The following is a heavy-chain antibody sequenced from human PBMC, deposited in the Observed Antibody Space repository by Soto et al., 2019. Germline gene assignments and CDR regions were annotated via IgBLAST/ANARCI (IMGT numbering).Heavy chain of an antibody. J-gene: IGHJ4*02. D-gene: IGHD3-10*01. CDR1: GFNFPNAW. Sequence: VQLVQSGGALVEPGESLRLSCAASGFNFPNAWMDWVRQVPGKGLEWVGRITRKIEGEIIYYSAPVKGRFTIARDDSDNVLFLRMNGLGIEDTGVYNCRTWLGALGTDFWGQGTLVTVSS. CDR3: RTWLGALGTDF. V-gene: IGHV3-15*07. CDR2: ITRKIEGEII.